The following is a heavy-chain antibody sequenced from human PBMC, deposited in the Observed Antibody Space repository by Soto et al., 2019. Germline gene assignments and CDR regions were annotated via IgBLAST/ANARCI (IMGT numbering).Heavy chain of an antibody. Sequence: GASVKVSCKASGFTFTGYGISWVRQAPGQGLEWMGWVSGYNGATKYAQKFQGRVTMTTDTSTSTAYMELRSLRSDDTAVYYCAREAGGATYRPYFDYWGQGALVTVSS. V-gene: IGHV1-18*01. D-gene: IGHD1-26*01. J-gene: IGHJ4*02. CDR1: GFTFTGYG. CDR3: AREAGGATYRPYFDY. CDR2: VSGYNGAT.